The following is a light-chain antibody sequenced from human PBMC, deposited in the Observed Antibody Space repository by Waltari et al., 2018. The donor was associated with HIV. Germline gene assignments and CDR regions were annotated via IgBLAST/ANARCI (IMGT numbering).Light chain of an antibody. CDR1: SSNIGNNA. CDR2: YDD. CDR3: AAWDDSLNGYV. V-gene: IGLV1-36*01. Sequence: QSVLTQPPSVSEAPRQRVPISCSGSSSNIGNNAVTWYQHLPGKAPKLLIYYDDLLPSGVSDRFSGSKSGTSASLAISGLQSEDDADYYCAAWDDSLNGYVFGTGTKVTVL. J-gene: IGLJ1*01.